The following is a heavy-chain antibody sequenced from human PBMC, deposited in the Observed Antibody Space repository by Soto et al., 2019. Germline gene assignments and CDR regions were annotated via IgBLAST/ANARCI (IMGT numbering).Heavy chain of an antibody. Sequence: GGSLRLSCAASGFTFSSYGMHWVRQAPGKGLEWVAVISYDGSNKYYADSVKGRFTISRDNSKNTLYLQMNSLRAEDTAVYYCAKSRSITIFGVAQTHPYYYYGMDVWGQGTTVTVSS. CDR2: ISYDGSNK. V-gene: IGHV3-30*18. J-gene: IGHJ6*02. CDR1: GFTFSSYG. CDR3: AKSRSITIFGVAQTHPYYYYGMDV. D-gene: IGHD3-3*01.